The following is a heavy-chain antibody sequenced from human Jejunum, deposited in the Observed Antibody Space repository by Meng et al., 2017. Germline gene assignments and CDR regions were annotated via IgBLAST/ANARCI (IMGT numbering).Heavy chain of an antibody. CDR2: ISLSGSP. J-gene: IGHJ4*02. Sequence: QVQLQESGPGLVNPSGTRALNCAVYGGSISSSSWWSWVRQPPGKGLEWIGEISLSGSPSYNPSLRTRVTISIDTSRNQFSLSLSSVTAADTAVYYCARHGAAPYFNDWGQGSLVTVSS. V-gene: IGHV4-4*02. CDR3: ARHGAAPYFND. CDR1: GGSISSSSW. D-gene: IGHD2-15*01.